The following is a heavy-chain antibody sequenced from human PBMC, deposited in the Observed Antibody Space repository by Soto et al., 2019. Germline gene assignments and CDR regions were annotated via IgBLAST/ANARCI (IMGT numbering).Heavy chain of an antibody. D-gene: IGHD6-19*01. CDR3: ARVVRSSGWYYYYYGMDV. V-gene: IGHV6-1*01. Sequence: SQTLSLTRAISGDSVSSNSAAWNWIRQSPSRGLEWLGRTYYRSKWYNDYAVSVKSRITINPSKNQFSLQLNSVAPEDTAVYYCARVVRSSGWYYYYYGMDVWGQGTTVTVSS. CDR2: TYYRSKWYN. CDR1: GDSVSSNSAA. J-gene: IGHJ6*02.